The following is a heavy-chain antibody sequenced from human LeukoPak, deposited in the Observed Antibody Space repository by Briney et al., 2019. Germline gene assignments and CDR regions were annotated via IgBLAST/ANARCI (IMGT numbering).Heavy chain of an antibody. V-gene: IGHV4-61*02. CDR1: GASIGSGSYY. Sequence: PSETLSLTCTVSGASIGSGSYYWSWIRQPAGKGLEWIGRIYTSGSTNFNPSLQSRVTISVDTSKNQFSLNLSSVTAADTAVYYCARVTDVWGKGTTVTVSS. CDR2: IYTSGST. J-gene: IGHJ6*04. CDR3: ARVTDV.